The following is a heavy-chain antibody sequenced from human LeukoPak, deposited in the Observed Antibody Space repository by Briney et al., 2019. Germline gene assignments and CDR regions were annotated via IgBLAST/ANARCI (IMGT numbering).Heavy chain of an antibody. V-gene: IGHV4-38-2*02. Sequence: SETLSLTCTVSGSSISSGYYWGWIRQPPGKGLEWIGNIYHSGSTYYNPSLKSRVTISVDTSKNQFSLKLSSVTAADTAVYYCARAVSSYYDSSGYYYEAYYMDAWGKGTTVTISS. J-gene: IGHJ6*03. CDR2: IYHSGST. CDR3: ARAVSSYYDSSGYYYEAYYMDA. CDR1: GSSISSGYY. D-gene: IGHD3-22*01.